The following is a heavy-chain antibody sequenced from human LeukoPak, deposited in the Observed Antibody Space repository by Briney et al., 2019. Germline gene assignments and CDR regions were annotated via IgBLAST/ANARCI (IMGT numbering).Heavy chain of an antibody. J-gene: IGHJ5*02. CDR2: INHSGST. CDR1: GGSFSGYY. D-gene: IGHD3-10*01. CDR3: ARTMVRGVSYFDP. V-gene: IGHV4-34*01. Sequence: PSETLSLTCAVYGGSFSGYYWSWIRQPPGKGLEWIGEINHSGSTNYNPSLKSRVTISVDTSKNQFSLKLSSVTAADTAVYYCARTMVRGVSYFDPWGQGTLVTVSS.